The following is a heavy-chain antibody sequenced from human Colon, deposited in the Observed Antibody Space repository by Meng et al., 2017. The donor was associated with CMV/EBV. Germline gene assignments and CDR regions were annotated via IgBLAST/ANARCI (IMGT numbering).Heavy chain of an antibody. CDR1: GGTFSSYT. CDR2: IIPILGIA. V-gene: IGHV1-69*02. CDR3: ARAFQDWGILHL. D-gene: IGHD7-27*01. Sequence: SVKVSCKASGGTFSSYTISWVRQAPGQGLEWMGRIIPILGIANYAQKFQGRVTITADKSTSTAYMELSSLRSEDTAVHYCARAFQDWGILHLWGQGTLVTVSS. J-gene: IGHJ4*02.